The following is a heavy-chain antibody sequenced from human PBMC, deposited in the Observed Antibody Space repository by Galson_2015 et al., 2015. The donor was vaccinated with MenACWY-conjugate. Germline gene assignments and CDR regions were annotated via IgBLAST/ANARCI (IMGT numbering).Heavy chain of an antibody. Sequence: QSGAEVKKPGASVKVSCKASGYTFTSFSINWVRQAPGQGLEGMGYISTYNGNTNYAQEFQGRVTMTTDTTTSTAYMELRSLRSDGPALYLCARGGLAATGTGDWGQGTLVTVSS. CDR2: ISTYNGNT. CDR1: GYTFTSFS. D-gene: IGHD6-13*01. J-gene: IGHJ4*02. V-gene: IGHV1-18*01. CDR3: ARGGLAATGTGD.